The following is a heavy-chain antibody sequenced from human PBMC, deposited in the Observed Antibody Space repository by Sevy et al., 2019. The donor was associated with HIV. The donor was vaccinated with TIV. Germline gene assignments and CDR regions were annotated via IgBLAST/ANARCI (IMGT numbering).Heavy chain of an antibody. Sequence: SETLSLTCTVSGGSISSSSYYWGWIRQPPGKGLEWIGSIYYSGSTYYNPSLKSRVTISVETSKSQLSLKLSFVTAADTDVYYGARHVGRIGNRNYDFWSGGPRGGGYYYYYYGMDVWGQGTTVTVSS. J-gene: IGHJ6*02. V-gene: IGHV4-39*01. CDR2: IYYSGST. CDR3: ARHVGRIGNRNYDFWSGGPRGGGYYYYYYGMDV. D-gene: IGHD3-3*01. CDR1: GGSISSSSYY.